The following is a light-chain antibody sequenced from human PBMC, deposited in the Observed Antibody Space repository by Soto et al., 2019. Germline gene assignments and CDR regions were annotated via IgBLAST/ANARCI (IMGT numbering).Light chain of an antibody. CDR3: SSHAGSSVV. J-gene: IGLJ1*01. Sequence: QSVLTQPRSVSGSPGQSVTISCTGTSSDVGGYNYVSWYQQHPGKAPKLMIYDVTTRPSGVPDRFSGSKSGNTASLTISGLQAEYEADYYCSSHAGSSVVFGTGTKGTVL. V-gene: IGLV2-11*01. CDR2: DVT. CDR1: SSDVGGYNY.